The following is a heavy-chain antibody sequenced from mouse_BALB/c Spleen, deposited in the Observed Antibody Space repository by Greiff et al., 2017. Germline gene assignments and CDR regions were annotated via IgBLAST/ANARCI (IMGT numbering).Heavy chain of an antibody. V-gene: IGHV5-6-3*01. J-gene: IGHJ4*01. CDR1: GFTFSSYG. D-gene: IGHD1-1*01. Sequence: EVMLVESGGGLVQPGGSLKLSCAASGFTFSSYGMSWVRQTPDKRLELVATINSNGGSTYYPDSVKGRFTISRDNAKNTLYLEMSSLRSEDTAMYYCAREGTTVVDYYAMDYWGQGTSVTVSS. CDR2: INSNGGST. CDR3: AREGTTVVDYYAMDY.